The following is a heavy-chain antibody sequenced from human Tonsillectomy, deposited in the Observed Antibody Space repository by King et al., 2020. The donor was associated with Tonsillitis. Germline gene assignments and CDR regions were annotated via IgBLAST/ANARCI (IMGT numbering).Heavy chain of an antibody. J-gene: IGHJ4*02. CDR3: ARAGSYDSSGYYFLR. D-gene: IGHD3-22*01. V-gene: IGHV4-38-2*01. CDR1: GHSISSGYY. CDR2: IYHSGST. Sequence: VQLQESGPGLVKPSETLSLTCAVSGHSISSGYYWGWIRQPPGKGLEWIGSIYHSGSTHYNPSLKSRVTISVDTSKNQFSLKLSSVTAANTAVYYCARAGSYDSSGYYFLRWGQGTLVTVSS.